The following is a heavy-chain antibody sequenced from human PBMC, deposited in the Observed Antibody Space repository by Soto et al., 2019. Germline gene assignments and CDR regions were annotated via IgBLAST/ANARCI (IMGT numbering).Heavy chain of an antibody. V-gene: IGHV3-30*18. CDR2: ISYDGSNK. D-gene: IGHD3-3*01. CDR1: GFTFSSYG. CDR3: AKDSTDFGVVISRYFDG. Sequence: QVQLVESGGGVVQPGRSLRLSCAASGFTFSSYGMQWVRQAPGKGLEWVAVISYDGSNKYYADSVKGRFTISRDNSKKTMYLQMNSLSAEDTAVYYCAKDSTDFGVVISRYFDGWGQGTLVTVSS. J-gene: IGHJ4*02.